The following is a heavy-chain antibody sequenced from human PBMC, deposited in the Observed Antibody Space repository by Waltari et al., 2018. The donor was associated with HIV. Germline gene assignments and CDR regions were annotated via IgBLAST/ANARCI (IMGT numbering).Heavy chain of an antibody. CDR2: INSDGSST. D-gene: IGHD3-10*01. Sequence: EVQLVESGGGLVQPGGSLSVSCAASGFTFSSSWMPWVRQAPGKGLVWVSRINSDGSSTNYADSVKGRFTISRDNAKNTLYLQMNSLRVEDTAVYYCAPGRGWFDPWGQGTLVTVSS. CDR1: GFTFSSSW. CDR3: APGRGWFDP. J-gene: IGHJ5*02. V-gene: IGHV3-74*01.